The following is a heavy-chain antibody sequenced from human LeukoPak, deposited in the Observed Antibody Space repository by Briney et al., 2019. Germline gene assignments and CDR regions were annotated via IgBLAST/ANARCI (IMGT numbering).Heavy chain of an antibody. V-gene: IGHV4-59*08. J-gene: IGHJ6*02. CDR2: IYYSGST. Sequence: PSETLSLTCTVSGGSISSYYWSWIRQPPGKGLEWIGYIYYSGSTNYNPSLKSRVTISVDTSKNQFSLKLSSVTAADTAVYYCARGLPIRCPSCYAMDVWGQGTTVTVSS. D-gene: IGHD2-2*01. CDR3: ARGLPIRCPSCYAMDV. CDR1: GGSISSYY.